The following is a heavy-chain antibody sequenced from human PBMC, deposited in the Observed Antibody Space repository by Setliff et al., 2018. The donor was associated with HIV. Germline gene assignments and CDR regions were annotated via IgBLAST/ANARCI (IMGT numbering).Heavy chain of an antibody. V-gene: IGHV3-48*01. D-gene: IGHD3-3*01. Sequence: GGSLRLSCAASGFTFSSYSMNWVRQAPGKGLEWVSYISSSSSTIYYADSVKGRFTISRDNAKNSLYLQMNSLRAEDTAVYYCAKDSLSGLSNFWRIYMDVWGKGTTVTVSS. CDR1: GFTFSSYS. J-gene: IGHJ6*03. CDR2: ISSSSSTI. CDR3: AKDSLSGLSNFWRIYMDV.